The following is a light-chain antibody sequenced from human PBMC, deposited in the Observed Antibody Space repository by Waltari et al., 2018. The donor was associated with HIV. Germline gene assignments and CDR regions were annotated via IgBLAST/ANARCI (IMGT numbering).Light chain of an antibody. CDR3: ATWDDSLSAWL. Sequence: QSVLTQPPPASGTPGQRVTISCSRSSSNAATTFVTWYKPPPGTAPELVIYHNNQRPFGVPDRFSGSKSGTSASLASSGLRSEDEADYYCATWDDSLSAWLFGGGTRLSVL. J-gene: IGLJ3*02. V-gene: IGLV1-47*01. CDR1: SSNAATTF. CDR2: HNN.